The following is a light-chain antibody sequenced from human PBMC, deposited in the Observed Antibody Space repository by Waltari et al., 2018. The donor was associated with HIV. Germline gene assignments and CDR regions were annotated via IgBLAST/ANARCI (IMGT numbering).Light chain of an antibody. J-gene: IGLJ3*02. CDR2: EVS. V-gene: IGLV2-14*01. Sequence: QSALTQPASVSGSPGQSITISCTGTSSDVGGYNYVPWYQQHPGKAPKLIIYEVSNRPAGVSNRVSGSKSGNTASLTISGLQAEDEADYYCSSYTSSSTRVFGGGTKLTVL. CDR3: SSYTSSSTRV. CDR1: SSDVGGYNY.